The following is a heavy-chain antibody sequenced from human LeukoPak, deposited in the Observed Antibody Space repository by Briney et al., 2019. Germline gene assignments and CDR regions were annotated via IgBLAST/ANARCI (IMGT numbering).Heavy chain of an antibody. CDR3: ARDFSDRSGYGDPAFDY. D-gene: IGHD3-22*01. V-gene: IGHV3-30*04. CDR2: ISYDGSNK. CDR1: GFTFSSYA. Sequence: GRSLRLSCAASGFTFSSYAMHWVRQAPGKGLEWVAVISYDGSNKYYADSVKGRFTISRDNSKNTLYLQMNSLRAEDTAVYYCARDFSDRSGYGDPAFDYWGQGTLVTVSS. J-gene: IGHJ4*02.